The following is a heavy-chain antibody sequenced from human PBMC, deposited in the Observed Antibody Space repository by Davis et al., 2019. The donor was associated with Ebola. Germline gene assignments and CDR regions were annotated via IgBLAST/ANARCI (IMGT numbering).Heavy chain of an antibody. J-gene: IGHJ2*01. Sequence: SETLSLTCSVSGGSIGSGTYYWGWVRQPPGKGLEWIGSIYYNGRTYYSSSLEGRVTILLDTSKNQFSLKLRSVTAADTAVYFCARLSGLFSSSSGALYFDLWGRGTLVSVSS. CDR1: GGSIGSGTYY. V-gene: IGHV4-39*07. CDR2: IYYNGRT. D-gene: IGHD6-6*01. CDR3: ARLSGLFSSSSGALYFDL.